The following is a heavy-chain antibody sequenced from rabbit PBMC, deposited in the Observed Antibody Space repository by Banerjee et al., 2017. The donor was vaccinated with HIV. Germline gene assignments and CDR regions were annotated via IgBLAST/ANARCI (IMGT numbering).Heavy chain of an antibody. CDR1: GFSLNNYA. CDR2: ITTGGST. CDR3: ARERVYAGYGL. V-gene: IGHV1S29*01. J-gene: IGHJ4*01. Sequence: EESGGGLVQPGGSLTLTCKASGFSLNNYAMGWVRQAPGEGLEYIGAITTGGSTYYASWVNGRFTISSDNAQNTVDLQMNSLTAADTATYFCARERVYAGYGLWGPGTLVTVS. D-gene: IGHD7-1*01.